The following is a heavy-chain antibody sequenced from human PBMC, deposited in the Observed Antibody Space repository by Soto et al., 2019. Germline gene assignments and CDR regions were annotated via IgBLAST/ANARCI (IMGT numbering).Heavy chain of an antibody. CDR2: INHSGVT. D-gene: IGHD3-3*01. Sequence: SETLSLTCAVYGGSFSGHYRSWIRQPPGKGLEWIGEINHSGVTNYNPSLKSRVIISVDTSKNQFSLKLTSVTAADTAVYYCARGLQFPFWTVWGEGTTVTVSS. V-gene: IGHV4-34*01. CDR1: GGSFSGHY. CDR3: ARGLQFPFWTV. J-gene: IGHJ6*04.